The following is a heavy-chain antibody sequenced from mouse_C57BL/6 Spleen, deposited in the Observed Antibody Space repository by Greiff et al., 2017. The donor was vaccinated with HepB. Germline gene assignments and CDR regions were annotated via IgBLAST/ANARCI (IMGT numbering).Heavy chain of an antibody. D-gene: IGHD3-3*01. Sequence: QVQLQQSGAELVMPGASVKLSCKASGYTFTSYWMHWVKQRPGQGLEWIGEIDPSDSYTNYNQKFKGKSTLTVDKSSSTACMQRSILTSEDSAVYYCAKGLGGFAYWGQGTLVTVSA. CDR2: IDPSDSYT. CDR1: GYTFTSYW. J-gene: IGHJ3*01. V-gene: IGHV1-69*01. CDR3: AKGLGGFAY.